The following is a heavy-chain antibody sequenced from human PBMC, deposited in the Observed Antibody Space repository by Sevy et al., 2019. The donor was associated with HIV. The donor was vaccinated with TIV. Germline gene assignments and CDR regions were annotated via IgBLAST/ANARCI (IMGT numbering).Heavy chain of an antibody. Sequence: SETLSLTCAVYGGSFSGYYWSWIRQPPGKGLEWIGEINHSGSTNYNPSLKSRVTISVDTSKNQFSLKLSSVTAADTAVYYCARGSRNRRGAFDIWGQGTMVTVSS. CDR2: INHSGST. CDR1: GGSFSGYY. V-gene: IGHV4-34*01. J-gene: IGHJ3*02. CDR3: ARGSRNRRGAFDI.